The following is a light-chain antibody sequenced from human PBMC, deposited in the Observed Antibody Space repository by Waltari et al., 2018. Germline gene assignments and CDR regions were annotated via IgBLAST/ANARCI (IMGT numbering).Light chain of an antibody. CDR3: CSYAGTSSLT. CDR1: SRDVGGYNY. V-gene: IGLV2-11*03. CDR2: DVN. J-gene: IGLJ2*01. Sequence: SVSGSPGQSVSISCTGTSRDVGGYNYVSWYRQHPGKAPTMIIFDVNKRPSGVPDRFSGSKSGNTASLTISGLQAEDEADYYCCSYAGTSSLTFGGGTQLTVL.